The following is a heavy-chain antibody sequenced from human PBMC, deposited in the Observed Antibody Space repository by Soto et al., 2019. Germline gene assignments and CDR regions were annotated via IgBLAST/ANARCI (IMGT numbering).Heavy chain of an antibody. V-gene: IGHV3-53*01. J-gene: IGHJ6*02. CDR1: GFTVKNYQ. CDR2: IYSGGVT. Sequence: EVQLVEAGGGLSQPGGSLRLSCAASGFTVKNYQMNWVRQAPGKGLEWVSVIYSGGVTYYPDSVKGRFTIIRDTSKNTVYLQMNSLRADDTAMYYCARDPSTTGYYGLDVWGQGTTVTVSS. CDR3: ARDPSTTGYYGLDV.